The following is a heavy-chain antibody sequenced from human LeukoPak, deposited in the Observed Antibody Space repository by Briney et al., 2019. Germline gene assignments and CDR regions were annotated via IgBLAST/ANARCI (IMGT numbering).Heavy chain of an antibody. CDR1: GGSISSGGYN. D-gene: IGHD3-22*01. V-gene: IGHV4-31*03. CDR2: IYYSGST. Sequence: PSETLSLTCTVSGGSISSGGYNWSWIRQHPGKGLEWIGYIYYSGSTYYNPSLKRRVTISVDTSKNQFSLKLSSVTAADTAVYYCARVYDSSTYYFDYWGQGTLVTVSS. CDR3: ARVYDSSTYYFDY. J-gene: IGHJ4*02.